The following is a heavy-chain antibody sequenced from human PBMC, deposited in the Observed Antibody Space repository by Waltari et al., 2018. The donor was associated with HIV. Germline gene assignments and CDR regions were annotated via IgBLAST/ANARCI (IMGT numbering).Heavy chain of an antibody. D-gene: IGHD3-3*01. CDR3: ARGREWFFDY. J-gene: IGHJ4*02. CDR2: IWYDGSNK. CDR1: GFTFSSIS. V-gene: IGHV3-33*01. Sequence: QVQLVEAGGGVVQPGRSMRIAFAASGFTFSSISMPWVRQAPGKGLEGVAVIWYDGSNKYYADSVKGRFTISRDNSKNTLYLQMNSLRAEDTAVYYCARGREWFFDYWGQGTLVTVSS.